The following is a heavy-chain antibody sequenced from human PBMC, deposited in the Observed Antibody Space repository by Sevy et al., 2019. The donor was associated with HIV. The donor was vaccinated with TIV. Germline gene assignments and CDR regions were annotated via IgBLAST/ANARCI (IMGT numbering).Heavy chain of an antibody. CDR2: ISWNSATR. Sequence: GGSLRLSCAASGFTFEDSAMHWVRQAPGKGLEWVSGISWNSATRGYADSLKGPFTISRDNAKNSLNLQMNSLRTEDTALYYCAKDTSRVVAGTGYFDYWGQGTLVTVSS. J-gene: IGHJ4*02. D-gene: IGHD6-19*01. V-gene: IGHV3-9*01. CDR3: AKDTSRVVAGTGYFDY. CDR1: GFTFEDSA.